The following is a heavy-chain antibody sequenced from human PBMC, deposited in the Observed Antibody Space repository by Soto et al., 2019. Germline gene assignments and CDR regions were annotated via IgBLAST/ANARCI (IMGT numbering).Heavy chain of an antibody. CDR3: AKTPWEKYYSSWFDH. D-gene: IGHD1-26*01. CDR1: GFTFSSYA. V-gene: IGHV3-30*18. CDR2: MSSDGTNK. J-gene: IGHJ5*02. Sequence: VGSLRLSCAASGFTFSSYAVHWVCQAPGEGLEWVAAMSSDGTNKYYADSVKGRFTISRDNSKNTLYLQMNSLRAEDTAVYYCAKTPWEKYYSSWFDHWGQGTLVTVSS.